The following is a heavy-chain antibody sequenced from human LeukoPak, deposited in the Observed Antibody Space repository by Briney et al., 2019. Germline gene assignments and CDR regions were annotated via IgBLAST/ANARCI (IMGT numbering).Heavy chain of an antibody. CDR1: GFTLGSHD. V-gene: IGHV3-13*01. J-gene: IGHJ4*02. Sequence: GGSLRLSCTASGFTLGSHDMHWVRQIPGQGLEWVAAVSSGFHAFFADSVQGRFTVSREDARNSLYLQMNSLRAGDTAVYYCVREARGYHYTYFDYWGQGTLVTASS. D-gene: IGHD5-18*01. CDR2: VSSGFHA. CDR3: VREARGYHYTYFDY.